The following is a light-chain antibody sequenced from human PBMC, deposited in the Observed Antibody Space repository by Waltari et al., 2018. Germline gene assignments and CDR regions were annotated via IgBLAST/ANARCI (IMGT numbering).Light chain of an antibody. Sequence: DIQMTQSPSTLSASVGDRVTITCRASQRVSTWLAWYQQKPGRAPKLLIFKASSLESGVPSRFSGRGSGTEFTLTISSLQPDDFATYYCQQYNTYSRTFGQGTKVEFK. J-gene: IGKJ1*01. V-gene: IGKV1-5*03. CDR1: QRVSTW. CDR2: KAS. CDR3: QQYNTYSRT.